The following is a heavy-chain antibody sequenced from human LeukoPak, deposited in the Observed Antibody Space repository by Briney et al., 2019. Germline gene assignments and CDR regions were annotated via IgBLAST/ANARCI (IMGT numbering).Heavy chain of an antibody. CDR2: FNWNGRIT. CDR1: GFSFDVYG. V-gene: IGHV3-20*04. Sequence: GGSLRLSCAASGFSFDVYGMTWVRQAPGKGLEWVSGFNWNGRITGYEDSVKGRFTISRDNANNPLYLQMNSLRAEDTALYYCAKDCVGYCSSGNCYHLAFDIWGQGTMVTVSS. J-gene: IGHJ3*02. D-gene: IGHD2-15*01. CDR3: AKDCVGYCSSGNCYHLAFDI.